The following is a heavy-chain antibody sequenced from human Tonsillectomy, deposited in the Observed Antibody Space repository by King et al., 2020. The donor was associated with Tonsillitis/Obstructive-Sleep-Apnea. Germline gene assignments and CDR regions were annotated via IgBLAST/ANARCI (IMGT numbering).Heavy chain of an antibody. J-gene: IGHJ4*02. CDR3: ARSYYNYIWGSYRYLTLDY. CDR1: GFTFSSYG. V-gene: IGHV3-33*01. CDR2: IWYDGINK. Sequence: VQLVESGGGVVQPGRSLRLSCAASGFTFSSYGMHWVRQAPGKGLEWVAVIWYDGINKYYADSVKGRFTISRDNSKNTLYLQMNSLRAEDTAVYYCARSYYNYIWGSYRYLTLDYWGQGTLVTVSS. D-gene: IGHD3-16*02.